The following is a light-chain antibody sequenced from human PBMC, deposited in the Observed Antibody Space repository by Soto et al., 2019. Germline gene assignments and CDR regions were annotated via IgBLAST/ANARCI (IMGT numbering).Light chain of an antibody. Sequence: DIQMTQSPSSLSASVGDRVTITCQANQDITNYLNWYQQKPGTAPKLLIYDASTLETGVPSRFSGRVSGTYFTFTISSLQPEDVATYYCQHYDNLPPTFGGGTKVDIK. CDR2: DAS. V-gene: IGKV1-33*01. CDR3: QHYDNLPPT. J-gene: IGKJ4*01. CDR1: QDITNY.